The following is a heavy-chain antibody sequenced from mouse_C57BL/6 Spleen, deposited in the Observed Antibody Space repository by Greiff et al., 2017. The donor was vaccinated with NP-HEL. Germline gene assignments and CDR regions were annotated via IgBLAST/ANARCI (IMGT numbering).Heavy chain of an antibody. Sequence: EVQLQQSGPELVKPGASVKIPCKASGYTFTDYNMDWVKQSHGKSLEWIGDINPNNGGTIYNQKFKGKATLTVDKSSSTAYMELRSLTSEDTAVYYCARTLITTVVEGAMDYWGQGTSVTVSS. CDR3: ARTLITTVVEGAMDY. J-gene: IGHJ4*01. CDR2: INPNNGGT. CDR1: GYTFTDYN. D-gene: IGHD1-1*01. V-gene: IGHV1-18*01.